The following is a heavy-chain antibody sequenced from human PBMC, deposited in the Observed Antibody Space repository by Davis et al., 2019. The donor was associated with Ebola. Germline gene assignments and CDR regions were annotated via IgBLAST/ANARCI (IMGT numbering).Heavy chain of an antibody. CDR3: ARLRRYCTNGVWYPYYFDY. D-gene: IGHD2-8*01. V-gene: IGHV4-61*05. Sequence: MPSETLSLTCTVSGGSISSSSYYWSWIRQPPGKGLEWIGYIYYSGSTNYNPSLKSRVTISVDTSKNQFSLKLSSVTAADTAVYYCARLRRYCTNGVWYPYYFDYWGQGTLVTVSS. CDR2: IYYSGST. J-gene: IGHJ4*02. CDR1: GGSISSSSYY.